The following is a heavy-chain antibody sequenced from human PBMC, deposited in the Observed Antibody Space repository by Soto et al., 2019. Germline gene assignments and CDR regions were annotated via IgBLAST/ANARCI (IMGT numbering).Heavy chain of an antibody. D-gene: IGHD3-3*01. J-gene: IGHJ6*02. V-gene: IGHV3-30*18. CDR2: ISYGGSNK. CDR3: AKEGITIFGVVIWTTGMDV. Sequence: GGSLRLSCAASGFTFSSYGMHWVRQAPGKGLEWVAVISYGGSNKYYADSVKGRFTISRDNSKNTLYLQMNSLRAEDTAVYYCAKEGITIFGVVIWTTGMDVWGQGTTVTVSS. CDR1: GFTFSSYG.